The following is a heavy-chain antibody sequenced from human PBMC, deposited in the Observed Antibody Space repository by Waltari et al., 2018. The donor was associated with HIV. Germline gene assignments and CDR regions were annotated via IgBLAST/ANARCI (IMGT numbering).Heavy chain of an antibody. D-gene: IGHD3-10*01. J-gene: IGHJ4*02. CDR3: ARDLNMLYHGSGFDY. CDR2: MSYYGKT. Sequence: QVQLVESGGAVVQSGGSLSLSCGVSGFDVSSSGMHWVRRAPGKGLEGVGVMSYYGKTYFSYDVKGRFTMSRDTSKNTMFLQMDRLKIDDRAVYYCARDLNMLYHGSGFDYWGPGTPVTV. V-gene: IGHV3-30*03. CDR1: GFDVSSSG.